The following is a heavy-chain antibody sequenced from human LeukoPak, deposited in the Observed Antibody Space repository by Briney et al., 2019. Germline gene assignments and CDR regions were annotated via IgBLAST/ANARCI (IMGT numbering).Heavy chain of an antibody. V-gene: IGHV1-69*13. CDR1: GYTFTSYY. CDR3: ARDLYCSSTSCYEWAWFDP. D-gene: IGHD2-2*01. CDR2: IIPIFGTA. J-gene: IGHJ5*02. Sequence: GASVKVSCKASGYTFTSYYMHWVRQAPGQGLEWMGGIIPIFGTANYAQKFQGRVTITADESTSTAYMELSSLRSEDTAVYYCARDLYCSSTSCYEWAWFDPWGQGTLVTVSS.